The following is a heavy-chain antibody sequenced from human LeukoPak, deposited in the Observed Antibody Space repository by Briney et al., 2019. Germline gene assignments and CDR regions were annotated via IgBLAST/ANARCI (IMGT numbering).Heavy chain of an antibody. CDR3: ARDPSGWPEYFDY. CDR2: INRDGTEK. Sequence: GGSLRLSCAASGFTFSSYWMSWVRQAPGEGLEWVAKINRDGTEKAYVDSVRGRFTISRDNAKNSLYLQMNSLRAEDTAVYYCARDPSGWPEYFDYWGQGTLVTVSS. CDR1: GFTFSSYW. J-gene: IGHJ4*02. V-gene: IGHV3-7*03. D-gene: IGHD6-19*01.